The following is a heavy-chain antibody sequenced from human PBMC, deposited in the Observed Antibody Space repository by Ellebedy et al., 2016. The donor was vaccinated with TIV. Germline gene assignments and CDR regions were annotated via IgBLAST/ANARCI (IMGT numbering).Heavy chain of an antibody. D-gene: IGHD3-10*01. J-gene: IGHJ4*02. V-gene: IGHV1-3*02. CDR3: ARDREYYYGSGSYYNELGLFDY. Sequence: ASVKVSXXASGGTFSSYAISWVRQPPGQRLEWMGWSNAGNGNTKYSQEFQGRVTITRDTSANTAYMELSSLRSEDMAVYYCARDREYYYGSGSYYNELGLFDYWGQGTLVTVSS. CDR1: GGTFSSYA. CDR2: SNAGNGNT.